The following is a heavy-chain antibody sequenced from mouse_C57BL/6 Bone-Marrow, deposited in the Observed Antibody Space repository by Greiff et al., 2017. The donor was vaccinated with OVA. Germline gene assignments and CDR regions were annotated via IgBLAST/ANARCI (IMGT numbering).Heavy chain of an antibody. CDR2: IRNKANGYTT. V-gene: IGHV7-3*01. CDR3: ARGRSAWFAY. Sequence: EVKLMESGGGLVQPGGSLSLSCAASGFTFTDYYMSWVRQPPGKALEWLGFIRNKANGYTTEYSASVKGRFTISRDNSQSILYLQMNALRAEDSATYYCARGRSAWFAYWGQGTLVTVSA. J-gene: IGHJ3*01. D-gene: IGHD1-1*01. CDR1: GFTFTDYY.